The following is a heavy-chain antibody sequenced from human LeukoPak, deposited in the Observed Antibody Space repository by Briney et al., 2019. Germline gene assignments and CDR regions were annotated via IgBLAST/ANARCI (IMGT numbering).Heavy chain of an antibody. CDR2: INHSGST. J-gene: IGHJ4*02. D-gene: IGHD4-17*01. Sequence: SETLSLTCAAYGGSFSGYYWSWIRQPPGKGLGWIGEINHSGSTNYNPSLKSRVTISVDTSKNQFSLKLSSVTAADTAVYYCARGFPTTVTTYRGGYFDYWGQGTLVTVSS. CDR3: ARGFPTTVTTYRGGYFDY. V-gene: IGHV4-34*01. CDR1: GGSFSGYY.